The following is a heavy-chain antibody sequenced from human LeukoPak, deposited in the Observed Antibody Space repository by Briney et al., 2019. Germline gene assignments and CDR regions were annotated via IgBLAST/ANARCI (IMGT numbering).Heavy chain of an antibody. D-gene: IGHD2-2*01. Sequence: PGGSLRLSCAVSGFTFSSYWMSWVRQAPGKGLEWVANIKQDGSGIYYVDSVKGRFTISRDNAENSLYLQMNGLRAEDTAVYYCARGLTRYCSSTSCYRRWFDHWGQGTLVTVSS. J-gene: IGHJ5*02. CDR1: GFTFSSYW. V-gene: IGHV3-7*01. CDR3: ARGLTRYCSSTSCYRRWFDH. CDR2: IKQDGSGI.